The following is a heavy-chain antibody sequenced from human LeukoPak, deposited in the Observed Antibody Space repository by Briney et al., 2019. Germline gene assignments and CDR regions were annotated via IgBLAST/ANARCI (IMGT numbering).Heavy chain of an antibody. CDR2: MNPNSGNT. CDR1: GYTFTSYD. CDR3: ARFGVTTRENY. D-gene: IGHD1-1*01. J-gene: IGHJ4*02. V-gene: IGHV1-8*01. Sequence: ASVKVSCTASGYTFTSYDINWVRQATGQGLEWMGWMNPNSGNTAYAQKFQGRVTMTRNTSISTAYMELSSLGSEDTAVYYCARFGVTTRENYWGQGTLVTVSS.